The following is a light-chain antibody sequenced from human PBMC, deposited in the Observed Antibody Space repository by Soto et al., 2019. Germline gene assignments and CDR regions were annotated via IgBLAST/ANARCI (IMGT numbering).Light chain of an antibody. J-gene: IGKJ4*01. CDR2: WAS. Sequence: DIVMTQSPDSLAVSLGERVTINCKSSQSVLYSSNNKNYLAWYQQKPGQPPKLLIYWASTRESGVPDRFSGSGSGTDFTLTISSLQAEDVAVYYCQQYYSTVLTFGGGTKVEIK. CDR1: QSVLYSSNNKNY. CDR3: QQYYSTVLT. V-gene: IGKV4-1*01.